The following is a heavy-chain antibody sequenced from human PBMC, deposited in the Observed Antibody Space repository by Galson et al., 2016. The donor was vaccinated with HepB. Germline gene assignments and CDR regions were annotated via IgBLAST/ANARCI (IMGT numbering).Heavy chain of an antibody. CDR2: ISVSGSKI. J-gene: IGHJ4*02. V-gene: IGHV3-21*01. Sequence: LRLSCAASGFAFNSYSMNWVRQAPGKGLEWVSSISVSGSKIYYADSVQGRFIISRDNARNSLYLQMNSLRGEDTAIYYCARACGGDCYLSDYWGQGTLVTVSS. CDR3: ARACGGDCYLSDY. D-gene: IGHD2-21*02. CDR1: GFAFNSYS.